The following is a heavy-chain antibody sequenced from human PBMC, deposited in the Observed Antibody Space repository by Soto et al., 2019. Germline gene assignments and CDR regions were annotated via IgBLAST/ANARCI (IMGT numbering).Heavy chain of an antibody. CDR1: GYSFYNSV. V-gene: IGHV1-18*01. CDR3: ARSVGAQFDP. J-gene: IGHJ5*02. CDR2: ISTYNGDT. D-gene: IGHD1-26*01. Sequence: ASVKVSCKASGYSFYNSVISSVREAPGQGLEWMGWISTYNGDTDYPQKVQGRVTMTTDTSTSTAYLELRSLSSDDTAVYYYARSVGAQFDPWGQGTLVTVS.